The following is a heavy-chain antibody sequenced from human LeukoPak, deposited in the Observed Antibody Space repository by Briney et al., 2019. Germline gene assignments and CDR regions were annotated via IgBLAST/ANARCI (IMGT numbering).Heavy chain of an antibody. J-gene: IGHJ4*02. CDR2: ITSSGSII. Sequence: PGGSLRLSCAASGFTFSSYEMNWVRQAPGKGLEWVSYITSSGSIIYYADFVKGRFTISRDDAKNSLYLQMNSLRAGDTAVYYCARVGSSVPVLPDYWGQGTLVTVSS. CDR1: GFTFSSYE. CDR3: ARVGSSVPVLPDY. D-gene: IGHD3-22*01. V-gene: IGHV3-48*03.